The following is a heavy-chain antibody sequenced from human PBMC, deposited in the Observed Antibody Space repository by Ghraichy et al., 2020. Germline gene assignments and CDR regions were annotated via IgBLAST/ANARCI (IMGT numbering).Heavy chain of an antibody. D-gene: IGHD6-19*01. CDR1: GGPISSYY. CDR2: IYYSGST. CDR3: ASHLPGIAVAGTDHYFDY. V-gene: IGHV4-59*01. Sequence: SETLSLTCTFSGGPISSYYWRWIRQPPWKGLEWIGYIYYSGSTNYNPSLKSRVTISVDTSKNQFSLKLSSVTAADTSVYYCASHLPGIAVAGTDHYFDYWGQGTLVTVSS. J-gene: IGHJ4*02.